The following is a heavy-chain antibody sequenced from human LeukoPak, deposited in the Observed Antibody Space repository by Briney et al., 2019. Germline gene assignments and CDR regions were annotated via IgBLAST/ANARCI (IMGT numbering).Heavy chain of an antibody. CDR2: MNPNSANT. V-gene: IGHV1-8*03. Sequence: ASVKVSCKVSGYRLTELSMHWFRQAPGKGLEWMGWMNPNSANTGYSQKFQGRVAFTRDTSISTAYMELSSLRSEDTAVYFCARATVVAGYCTTTRCYKPFDIWGQGTMVTVSS. CDR3: ARATVVAGYCTTTRCYKPFDI. D-gene: IGHD2-2*02. CDR1: GYRLTELS. J-gene: IGHJ3*02.